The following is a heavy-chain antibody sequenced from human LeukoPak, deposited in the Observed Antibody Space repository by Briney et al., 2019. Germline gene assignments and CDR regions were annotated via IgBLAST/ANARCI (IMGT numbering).Heavy chain of an antibody. J-gene: IGHJ4*02. V-gene: IGHV4-61*05. Sequence: SETLSLTCTVSGGSISSSSYYWGWIRQPPGKGLEWIGYISYSGSTNYNPSLKSRVTISLDTSKNQFSLKLSSVTAADTAVYYCAGHHPRNTVDFWGQGTLVTVSS. CDR2: ISYSGST. CDR1: GGSISSSSYY. CDR3: AGHHPRNTVDF. D-gene: IGHD2/OR15-2a*01.